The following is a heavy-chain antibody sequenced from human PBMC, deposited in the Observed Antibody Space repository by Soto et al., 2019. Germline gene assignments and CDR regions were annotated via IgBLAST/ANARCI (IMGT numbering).Heavy chain of an antibody. D-gene: IGHD1-26*01. CDR1: AGSISSYY. CDR2: VHHSWCF. J-gene: IGHJ6*02. V-gene: IGHV4-59*08. Sequence: QWQLQESGPGLVNPSGTLSLSCTVSAGSISSYYWSWFRQSPGKRMEWIGYVHHSWCFRYNPSPQTRVPKSLATSKGQFSLKVTSVTATDRAVYYCARQGLGPLHRLVGVRGQGTTVTVSS. CDR3: ARQGLGPLHRLVGV.